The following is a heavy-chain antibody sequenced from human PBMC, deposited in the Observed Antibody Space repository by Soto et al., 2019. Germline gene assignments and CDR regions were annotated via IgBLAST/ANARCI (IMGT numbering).Heavy chain of an antibody. D-gene: IGHD2-2*03. CDR1: GFTFSSYA. Sequence: GGSLRLSCAASGFTFSSYAMSWVRQAPGKGLEWVSAISGSGGSTYYADSVKGRFTISRDNSKNTLYLQMNSLRAEDTAVFYFVSMDIVVVPAAPKRYFQHWGQGTLVTVSS. V-gene: IGHV3-23*01. CDR3: VSMDIVVVPAAPKRYFQH. CDR2: ISGSGGST. J-gene: IGHJ1*01.